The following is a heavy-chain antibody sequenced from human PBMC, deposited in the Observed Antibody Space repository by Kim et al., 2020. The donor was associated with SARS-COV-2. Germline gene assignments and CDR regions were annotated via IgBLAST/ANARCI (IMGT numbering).Heavy chain of an antibody. V-gene: IGHV6-1*01. CDR3: ARVSYYGSGSYSSLYYYYYYGMDV. J-gene: IGHJ6*02. CDR2: TYYRSKWYN. CDR1: GDSVSSNSAA. D-gene: IGHD3-10*01. Sequence: SETLSLTCAISGDSVSSNSAAWNWIRQSPSRGLEWLGRTYYRSKWYNDYAVSVKSRITINPDTSKNQFSLQLNSVTPEDTAVYYCARVSYYGSGSYSSLYYYYYYGMDVWGQGTTVTVSS.